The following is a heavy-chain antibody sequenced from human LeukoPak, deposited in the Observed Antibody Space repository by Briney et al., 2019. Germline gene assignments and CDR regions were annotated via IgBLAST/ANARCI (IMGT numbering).Heavy chain of an antibody. CDR2: ISYDGSNK. CDR1: GFTFSSYG. D-gene: IGHD4-17*01. CDR3: ARDGRHGAYVSYYYNLDV. V-gene: IGHV3-30*03. Sequence: GGSLRLSCAASGFTFSSYGMHWVRQAPGKGLEWVAVISYDGSNKYYADSVKGRFTISRDNSKNTLYLQMNSLRDEDTAVYYCARDGRHGAYVSYYYNLDVWGQGTTVTVSS. J-gene: IGHJ6*02.